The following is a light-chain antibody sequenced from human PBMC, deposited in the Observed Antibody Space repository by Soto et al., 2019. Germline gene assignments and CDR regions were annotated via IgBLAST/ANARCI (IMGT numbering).Light chain of an antibody. CDR1: QSVVSNY. Sequence: EIVLTQSPGTLSLSPGERAILSCRASQSVVSNYLAWLQQKPGQTPRLLIYGASSRATGIPDRFSGSGSGTDFTLTINSLEPEDFAVYYCQQYGRSPPITFGQGTRLEIK. CDR3: QQYGRSPPIT. J-gene: IGKJ5*01. CDR2: GAS. V-gene: IGKV3-20*01.